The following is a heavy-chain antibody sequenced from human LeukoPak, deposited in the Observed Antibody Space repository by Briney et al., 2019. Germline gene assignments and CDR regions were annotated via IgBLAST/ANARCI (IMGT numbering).Heavy chain of an antibody. D-gene: IGHD5-18*01. CDR2: IWYDGSNK. CDR3: ARDTAMVGGLFDY. V-gene: IGHV3-33*01. J-gene: IGHJ4*02. CDR1: GFTSSSSG. Sequence: GRSLRPSCAASGFTSSSSGMHWVRQAPGKGLEWVAVIWYDGSNKYYADSVKGRFTISRDNSKNTLYLQMNSLRAEDTAVYYCARDTAMVGGLFDYWGQGTLVTVSS.